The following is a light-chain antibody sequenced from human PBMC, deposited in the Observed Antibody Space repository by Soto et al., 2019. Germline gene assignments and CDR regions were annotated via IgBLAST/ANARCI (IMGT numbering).Light chain of an antibody. CDR2: GSS. CDR1: QSVSSSY. J-gene: IGKJ5*01. V-gene: IGKV3-20*01. CDR3: QQYGGSPFT. Sequence: ETVLTQSPGTLSLSPGERATLSCRASQSVSSSYLAWYQQKPGQAPRLLIYGSSSRATGIPDRFSGSGSGTDFTLTISSLEPEDVAVYYCQQYGGSPFTFGQGTRLEIK.